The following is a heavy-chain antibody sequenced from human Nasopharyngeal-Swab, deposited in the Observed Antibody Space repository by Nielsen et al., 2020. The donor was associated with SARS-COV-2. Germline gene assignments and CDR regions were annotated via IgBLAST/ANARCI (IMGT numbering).Heavy chain of an antibody. D-gene: IGHD2-2*01. CDR1: GFTFSDYY. J-gene: IGHJ6*02. CDR3: ASDIVVVPAANQFYYYGMDV. CDR2: ISSSGSTI. Sequence: GGSLRLSCAASGFTFSDYYMSWIRQAPGKGLEWVSYISSSGSTIYYADSVKGRFTISRDNAKNSLYLQMNSLRAEDTAVYYCASDIVVVPAANQFYYYGMDVWGQWTTVTVSS. V-gene: IGHV3-11*01.